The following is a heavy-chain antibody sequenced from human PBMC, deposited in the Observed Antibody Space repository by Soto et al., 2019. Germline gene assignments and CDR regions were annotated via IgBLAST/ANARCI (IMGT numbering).Heavy chain of an antibody. CDR3: TKAPSHSSSWYYFDN. CDR2: ISYDGSNK. Sequence: QVQLVESGGGVVQPGRSLRLSCAASGFTFSSYGMHWVRQAPGKGLEWVAVISYDGSNKYYADSVKGRFTISRDNFKNTLYLQMNSLGAEDTAVYYCTKAPSHSSSWYYFDNCGQVTLVTVSS. J-gene: IGHJ4*02. CDR1: GFTFSSYG. V-gene: IGHV3-30*18. D-gene: IGHD6-13*01.